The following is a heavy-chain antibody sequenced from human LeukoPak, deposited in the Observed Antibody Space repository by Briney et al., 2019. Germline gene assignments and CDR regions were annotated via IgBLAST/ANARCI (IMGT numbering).Heavy chain of an antibody. Sequence: GGSLRLSCAASGFTVSINYMSWVRQAPGKGLERVSVIYSGGSAYHADSVKGRFTISRDNSKNTLYLQMNSLRAEDTAVYYCARDHGGDSTAYTDYWGQGTLVTVSS. V-gene: IGHV3-53*01. J-gene: IGHJ4*02. CDR3: ARDHGGDSTAYTDY. D-gene: IGHD3-22*01. CDR1: GFTVSINY. CDR2: IYSGGSA.